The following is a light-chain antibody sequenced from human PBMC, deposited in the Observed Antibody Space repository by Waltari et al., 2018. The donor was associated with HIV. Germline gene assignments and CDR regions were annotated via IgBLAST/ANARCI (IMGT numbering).Light chain of an antibody. CDR2: GVN. CDR1: SSDFDLHNF. J-gene: IGLJ2*01. V-gene: IGLV2-14*01. Sequence: SALTQPASVSGSPGQSVTLPCTGTSSDFDLHNFLPWYQHHPGRAPQLIIFGVNYRPSGISSRFSASKSGDTASLTISGLQSGDEADYYCTTYTATDSLLIGSGTKLTVL. CDR3: TTYTATDSLL.